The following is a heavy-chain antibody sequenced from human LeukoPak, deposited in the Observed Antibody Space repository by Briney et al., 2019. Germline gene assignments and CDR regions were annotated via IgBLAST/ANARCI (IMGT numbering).Heavy chain of an antibody. CDR1: GYTLTELS. Sequence: ASVKVSCRVSGYTLTELSMHWVRQAPGQGLEWMGGIIPIFGTANYAQKFQGRVTITADESTSTAYMELSSLRSEDTAVYYCARDGLDCSGGSCYSYYYYGMDVWGQGTTVTVSS. D-gene: IGHD2-15*01. J-gene: IGHJ6*02. CDR2: IIPIFGTA. CDR3: ARDGLDCSGGSCYSYYYYGMDV. V-gene: IGHV1-69*13.